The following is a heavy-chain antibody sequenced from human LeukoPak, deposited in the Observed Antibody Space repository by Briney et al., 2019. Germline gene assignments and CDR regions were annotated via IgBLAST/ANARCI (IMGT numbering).Heavy chain of an antibody. Sequence: GESLKISCKGSGYSFTSYWIGWVRQMPGKGLEWMGIIYPGDSDTRYSPSFQGQVTISADKSISTAYLQWSSLKASDTAMYYCASTPLYYYDSSGSFGYFDYWGQGTLVTVPS. J-gene: IGHJ4*02. CDR1: GYSFTSYW. CDR3: ASTPLYYYDSSGSFGYFDY. V-gene: IGHV5-51*01. D-gene: IGHD3-22*01. CDR2: IYPGDSDT.